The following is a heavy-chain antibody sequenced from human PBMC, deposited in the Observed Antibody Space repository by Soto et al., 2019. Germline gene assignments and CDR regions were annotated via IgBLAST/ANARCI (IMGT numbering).Heavy chain of an antibody. CDR2: IYSGGTT. V-gene: IGHV3-53*01. D-gene: IGHD4-4*01. CDR3: ARNGWGMATVGM. CDR1: GFTVNNNY. Sequence: EVQLVESGGGLVQPGGSLRLSCAASGFTVNNNYMIWFRLPPGKGLEWVSLIYSGGTTYYADSVKGRFTISRDNSKNTLYLQMNSLRVEDTAVYYCARNGWGMATVGMWGPGTLVTVSS. J-gene: IGHJ4*02.